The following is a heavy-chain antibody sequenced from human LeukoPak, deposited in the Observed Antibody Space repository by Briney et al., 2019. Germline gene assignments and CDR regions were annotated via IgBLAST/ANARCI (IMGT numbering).Heavy chain of an antibody. CDR3: AKSYSGSWYGYYFDY. CDR2: ISGSGGST. V-gene: IGHV3-23*01. D-gene: IGHD6-13*01. CDR1: GFTFSSYA. Sequence: GGSLRLSCAASGFTFSSYAMSWVRQAPGKGLEWVSAISGSGGSTYYADSVKGRFTISRDNSKNTLYLQMNSLRAEDTAVYYCAKSYSGSWYGYYFDYWGQGTLVTVSS. J-gene: IGHJ4*02.